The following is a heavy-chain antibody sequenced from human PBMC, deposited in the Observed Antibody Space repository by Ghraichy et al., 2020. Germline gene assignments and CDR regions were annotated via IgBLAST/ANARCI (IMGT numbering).Heavy chain of an antibody. V-gene: IGHV4-4*07. D-gene: IGHD3-9*01. CDR2: TYFTDSP. CDR3: ASEGIAIPFGLDV. Sequence: SETLSLTCTVSGASISNYYWTWIRQPAGKGLEWIGRTYFTDSPSYNPSLKSRITMSVDTSKKQISLRMSSVTAADTAVYYCASEGIAIPFGLDVWGPGTTVTVSS. J-gene: IGHJ6*02. CDR1: GASISNYY.